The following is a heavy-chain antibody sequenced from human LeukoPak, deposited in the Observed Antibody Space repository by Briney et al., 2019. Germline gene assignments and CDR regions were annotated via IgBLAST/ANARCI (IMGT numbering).Heavy chain of an antibody. V-gene: IGHV4-61*02. CDR2: INPSGDT. D-gene: IGHD6-19*01. CDR1: GASVGNGGYY. CDR3: ARGFSTGWYFDP. J-gene: IGHJ2*01. Sequence: PSQTLSLTCSVSGASVGNGGYYWSWIRQPAGKEMEWIGRINPSGDTNYNPSLKSRVTMSIQTSKNQLFLNLISVTAADTALYYCARGFSTGWYFDPWGRGTQVTVSS.